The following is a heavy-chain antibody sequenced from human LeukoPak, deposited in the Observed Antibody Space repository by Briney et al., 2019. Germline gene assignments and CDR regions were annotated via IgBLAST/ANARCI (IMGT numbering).Heavy chain of an antibody. D-gene: IGHD6-13*01. V-gene: IGHV1-46*01. Sequence: ASVKVSCKASGYTFTSYYMHWVRQAPGQGLEWMGIINPSGGSTSYAQKFQGRVTMTRDTSTSTVYMELNSLRAEDTAVYYCAKGGGTGYSSSWYSNWGQGTLVTVSS. CDR2: INPSGGST. CDR1: GYTFTSYY. J-gene: IGHJ4*02. CDR3: AKGGGTGYSSSWYSN.